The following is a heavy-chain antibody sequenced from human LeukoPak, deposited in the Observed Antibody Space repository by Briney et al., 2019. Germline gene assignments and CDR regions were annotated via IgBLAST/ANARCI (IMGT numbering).Heavy chain of an antibody. V-gene: IGHV3-48*01. CDR2: ISSSSSTI. CDR1: GFTFSSYS. CDR3: ARDSSSWSKTFDY. D-gene: IGHD6-13*01. Sequence: GGSLRLSCAASGFTFSSYSMNWVRQAPGKGLEWVSYISSSSSTIYYADSVKGRFTISRDNAKNSLYLQMNSLRAEDTAVYYCARDSSSWSKTFDYWGQGTLVTVSS. J-gene: IGHJ4*02.